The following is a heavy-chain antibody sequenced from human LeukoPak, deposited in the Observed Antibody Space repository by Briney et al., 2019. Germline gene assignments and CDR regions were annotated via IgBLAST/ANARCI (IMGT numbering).Heavy chain of an antibody. CDR3: ARESGAAAAAPRFDY. Sequence: SQTLSLTCTVSGDSISSGGYSWSWIRQHPGTGLEWIGYIYYRGTTYYNPSLKSRVTISVDTSKNQFSLKLNSVTAADTAVYYCARESGAAAAAPRFDYWGQGTLVTVSS. J-gene: IGHJ4*02. CDR2: IYYRGTT. V-gene: IGHV4-31*03. D-gene: IGHD6-13*01. CDR1: GDSISSGGYS.